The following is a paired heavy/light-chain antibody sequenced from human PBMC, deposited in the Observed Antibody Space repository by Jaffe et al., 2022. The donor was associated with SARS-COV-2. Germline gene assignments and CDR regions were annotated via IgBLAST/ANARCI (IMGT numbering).Heavy chain of an antibody. CDR2: LSYNSGRK. V-gene: IGHV3-9*01. CDR1: GFTFENFA. Sequence: EEQLVESGGGLVQPGRSLTLSCAASGFTFENFAMHWVRQAPGKGLEWVSSLSYNSGRKGYADSVKGRFTISRDNAKKTVYLQMNSLRPEDTAFYYCVKALGFNYGQWGQGTLVAVSS. CDR3: VKALGFNYGQ. D-gene: IGHD5-18*01. J-gene: IGHJ4*02.
Light chain of an antibody. J-gene: IGKJ4*01. V-gene: IGKV1-17*01. CDR1: QGIRDD. CDR3: LQHNTYPQLT. Sequence: DIQMTQSPSSLSASVGDRVTITCRASQGIRDDLTWYQQKPGKAPKCLIYAATNLQGGVPSRFSGSGSGTEFTLTISSLQPEDFATYYCLQHNTYPQLTFGGGTKVEIK. CDR2: AAT.